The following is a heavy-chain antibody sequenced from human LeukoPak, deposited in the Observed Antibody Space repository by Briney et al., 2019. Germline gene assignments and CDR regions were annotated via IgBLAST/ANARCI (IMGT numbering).Heavy chain of an antibody. CDR1: GGSISSSSYY. CDR3: ARGDYSNGFDY. D-gene: IGHD4-11*01. CDR2: IYYSGST. Sequence: SETLSLTCTVSGGSISSSSYYWSWIRQPPGKGLEWIGYIYYSGSTNYNPSLKSRVTISVDTSKNQFSLKLSSVTAADTAVYYCARGDYSNGFDYWGQGTLVTVSS. V-gene: IGHV4-61*01. J-gene: IGHJ4*02.